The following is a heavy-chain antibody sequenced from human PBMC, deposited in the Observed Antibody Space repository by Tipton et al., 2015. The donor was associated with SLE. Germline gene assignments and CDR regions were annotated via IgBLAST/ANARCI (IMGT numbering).Heavy chain of an antibody. CDR2: LNPSGGT. Sequence: TLSLTCTVSGGSISSEYWSWLRQPAGKGLEWIGRLNPSGGTNYSPSLKSRVTMSLDTSKKQFSLKLTSVTAADTAVYYCARYNSPSWFDPWGQGTLVTVSS. CDR1: GGSISSEY. V-gene: IGHV4-4*07. CDR3: ARYNSPSWFDP. D-gene: IGHD6-19*01. J-gene: IGHJ5*02.